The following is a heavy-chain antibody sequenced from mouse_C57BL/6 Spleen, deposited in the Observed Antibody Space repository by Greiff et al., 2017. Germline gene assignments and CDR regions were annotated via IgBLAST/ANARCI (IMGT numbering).Heavy chain of an antibody. D-gene: IGHD2-1*01. CDR1: GFTFSSYG. CDR3: ARQGGNYEAWFAY. V-gene: IGHV5-6*01. Sequence: EVKLMESGGDLVKPGGSLKLSCAASGFTFSSYGMSWVRQTPDKRLEWVATISSGGSYTYYPDSVKGRFTISRDNAKNTLYLQMSSLKSEDTAMYYCARQGGNYEAWFAYWGQGTMVTVSA. CDR2: ISSGGSYT. J-gene: IGHJ3*01.